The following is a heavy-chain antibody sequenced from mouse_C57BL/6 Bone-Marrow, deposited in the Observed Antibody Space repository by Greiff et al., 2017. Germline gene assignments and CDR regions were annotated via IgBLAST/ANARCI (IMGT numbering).Heavy chain of an antibody. J-gene: IGHJ2*01. V-gene: IGHV1-80*01. CDR3: ARDCYYGEFDY. D-gene: IGHD1-1*01. CDR1: GYAFSSYW. Sequence: QVQLQQSGAELVKPGASVKISCKASGYAFSSYWMNWVKQRPGKGLEWIGQIYPGDGDTNYNGKFKGKATLTADKSSSTAYMQLSSLTSEDSAVYFGARDCYYGEFDYWGQGTTLTVSS. CDR2: IYPGDGDT.